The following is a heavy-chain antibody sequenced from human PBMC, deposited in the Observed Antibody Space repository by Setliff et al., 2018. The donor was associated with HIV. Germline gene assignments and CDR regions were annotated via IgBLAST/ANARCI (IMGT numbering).Heavy chain of an antibody. D-gene: IGHD5-18*01. CDR2: INPSEGNT. CDR1: GYTFINYY. CDR3: ARDLIQPLSDYYFDV. J-gene: IGHJ4*02. Sequence: GASVKVSCKTSGYTFINYYVHWMRQAPGQGPEWLGVINPSEGNTNRAPRFQDRVIVTRDTSTSTVYLELRRLTSEDTAIYYCARDLIQPLSDYYFDVWGQGTPVT. V-gene: IGHV1-46*01.